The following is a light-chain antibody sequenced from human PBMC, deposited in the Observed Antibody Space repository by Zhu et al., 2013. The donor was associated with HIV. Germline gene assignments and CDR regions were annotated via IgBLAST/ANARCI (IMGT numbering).Light chain of an antibody. CDR2: GNI. Sequence: SVLTQPPSVSAAPGQKVTISCSGSTSNIGNFYVSWYQQFPGTAPKLLIYGNINRPSGIPERISGSTSGNTATLTVSGLQAEDEADYYCQSYDNRLRGWVFGGGTRLTVL. CDR1: TSNIGNFY. CDR3: QSYDNRLRGWV. V-gene: IGLV1-40*01. J-gene: IGLJ2*01.